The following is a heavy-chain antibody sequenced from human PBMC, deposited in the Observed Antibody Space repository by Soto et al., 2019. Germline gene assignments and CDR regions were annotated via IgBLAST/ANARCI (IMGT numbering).Heavy chain of an antibody. CDR2: IYYSGST. Sequence: QVQLQESGPGLVKPSQTLSLICTVSGGSISSGGNYWSWIRQHPGKGLEWIGYIYYSGSTYYNPSLKSRVTISVDTSSNQSSLKLSSVTAADTAVYSCARMVAAAKGHFYYYGMDVWGQGTTVTVSS. CDR3: ARMVAAAKGHFYYYGMDV. D-gene: IGHD2-15*01. J-gene: IGHJ6*02. CDR1: GGSISSGGNY. V-gene: IGHV4-31*03.